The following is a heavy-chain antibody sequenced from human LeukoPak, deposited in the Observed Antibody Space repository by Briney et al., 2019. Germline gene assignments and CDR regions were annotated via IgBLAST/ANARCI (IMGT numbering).Heavy chain of an antibody. CDR2: INHSGST. CDR1: GGSFSGYY. J-gene: IGHJ6*03. CDR3: ARCVKDIVVVVAATSISPSYYYYYYMDV. V-gene: IGHV4-34*01. Sequence: PSETLSLTCAVYGGSFSGYYWSWIRQPPGKGLEWIGEINHSGSTNYNPSLKSRVTISVDTSKNQFSLKLSSVTAADTAVYYCARCVKDIVVVVAATSISPSYYYYYYMDVWGKGTTVTVSS. D-gene: IGHD2-15*01.